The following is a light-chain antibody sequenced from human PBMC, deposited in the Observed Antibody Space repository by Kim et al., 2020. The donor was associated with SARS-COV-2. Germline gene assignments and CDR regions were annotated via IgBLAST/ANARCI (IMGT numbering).Light chain of an antibody. CDR3: TSHVADNYV. Sequence: PCKSITTSCSGIGRAFPFYHYVYRYQQHPGKAPKLLIYELTTRPSGVPDRFSGSKSGNTASLTVSGLQAEDEADYFCTSHVADNYVFGTGTKVTVL. V-gene: IGLV2-8*01. CDR1: GRAFPFYHY. CDR2: ELT. J-gene: IGLJ1*01.